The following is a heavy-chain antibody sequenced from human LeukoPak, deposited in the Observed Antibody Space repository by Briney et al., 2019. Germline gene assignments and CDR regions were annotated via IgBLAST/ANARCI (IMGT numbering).Heavy chain of an antibody. V-gene: IGHV3-23*01. D-gene: IGHD3-22*01. J-gene: IGHJ4*02. CDR1: GYSISRGYH. CDR2: ITGNALNT. CDR3: AKLQDFYDNSGYSYFDN. Sequence: ETLSLTCAVSGYSISRGYHWGWVRQAPGKGLEWVSSITGNALNTYQADFIKGRFTISRDDSKNTLYLHLSSLRVEDTAVYYCAKLQDFYDNSGYSYFDNWGQGTLVTVSS.